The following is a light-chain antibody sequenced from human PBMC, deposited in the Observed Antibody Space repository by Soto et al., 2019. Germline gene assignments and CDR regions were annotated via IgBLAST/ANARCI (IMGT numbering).Light chain of an antibody. Sequence: EIVLTQSPATLSFSPGERATLSCRTSQSVSSYFDWYHQKPGQAPRLLLYAASTRATGVPARFSSSGAGTEFTLPISSLQSEDSAVYYCRQYYYCRALTFGRGTRLETK. J-gene: IGKJ5*01. V-gene: IGKV3-15*01. CDR3: RQYYYCRALT. CDR1: QSVSSY. CDR2: AAS.